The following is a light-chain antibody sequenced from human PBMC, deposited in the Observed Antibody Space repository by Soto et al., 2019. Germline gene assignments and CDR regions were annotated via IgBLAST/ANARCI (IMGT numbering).Light chain of an antibody. V-gene: IGLV2-8*01. CDR2: EVS. J-gene: IGLJ2*01. CDR1: SSDIGAYNY. CDR3: SSYAGSNNLGV. Sequence: QSVLTQPPSASGSPGQSVAISCTGTSSDIGAYNYVSWYQQHPGKAPKLMIFEVSKRPSGVPDRFSGSKSGNTASLTVSGLQAEDEADYYCSSYAGSNNLGVFGGGTKVTVL.